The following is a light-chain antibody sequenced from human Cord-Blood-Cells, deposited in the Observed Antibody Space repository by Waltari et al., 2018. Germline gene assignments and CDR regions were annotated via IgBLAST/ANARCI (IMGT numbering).Light chain of an antibody. J-gene: IGKJ4*01. CDR2: WAS. V-gene: IGKV4-1*01. Sequence: VSLGERATINCKSSQSVLYSSNNKNYLAWYQQKPGQPPKLLIYWASTRASGVPDRFSGSGSGTAFTLTISSLQAEDVAVYYCQQYYSTPLTFGGGTKVEIK. CDR1: QSVLYSSNNKNY. CDR3: QQYYSTPLT.